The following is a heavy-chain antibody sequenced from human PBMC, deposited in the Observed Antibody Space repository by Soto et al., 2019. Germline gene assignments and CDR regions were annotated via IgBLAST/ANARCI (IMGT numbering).Heavy chain of an antibody. CDR2: MNSDGSTT. J-gene: IGHJ4*02. Sequence: PGGSLRLSCAVSGLPFANHWMHWVRQAPGKGLEWVSRMNSDGSTTDYADSVKGRFTVSRDNAKNTLYLQMNSLRAEDTAVYYCATAEVDYWGPGTLVTVSS. CDR1: GLPFANHW. CDR3: ATAEVDY. V-gene: IGHV3-74*01.